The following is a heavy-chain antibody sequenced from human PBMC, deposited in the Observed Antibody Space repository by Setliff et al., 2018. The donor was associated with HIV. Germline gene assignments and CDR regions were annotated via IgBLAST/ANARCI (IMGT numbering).Heavy chain of an antibody. J-gene: IGHJ4*02. CDR2: IFSSGST. CDR3: ARLRITMIMMLNYFDY. D-gene: IGHD3-22*01. V-gene: IGHV4-4*09. CDR1: GGSISSYC. Sequence: SETLSLTCTVSGGSISSYCWNWIRQSPGRGLEWIGFIFSSGSTKYNPSLQSRVTMSIDTPKNQFSLKLTSVTAADTAVYFCARLRITMIMMLNYFDYWGQGTLVTVSS.